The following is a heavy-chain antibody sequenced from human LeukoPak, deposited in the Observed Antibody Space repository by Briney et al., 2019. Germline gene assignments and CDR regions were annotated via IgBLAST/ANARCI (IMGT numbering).Heavy chain of an antibody. CDR2: IKQDGTEK. Sequence: GGSLRLSCAASGFTFSSYGMSWVRQAPGKGLEWVANIKQDGTEKSYVDSVKGRFTISRDNAKNSLYLQMNTLRVEDTAVYYCAKLAKYFYGSETYYFFEHWGQGTPVTASS. D-gene: IGHD3-10*01. CDR1: GFTFSSYG. J-gene: IGHJ4*02. CDR3: AKLAKYFYGSETYYFFEH. V-gene: IGHV3-7*01.